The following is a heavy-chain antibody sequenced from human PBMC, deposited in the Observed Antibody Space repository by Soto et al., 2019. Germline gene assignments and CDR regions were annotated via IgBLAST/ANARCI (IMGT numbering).Heavy chain of an antibody. D-gene: IGHD3-22*01. J-gene: IGHJ3*02. V-gene: IGHV1-58*01. CDR2: IVVGSGNT. CDR1: GFTFTSSA. CDR3: AADLYYYDSSGSPDAFDI. Sequence: ASVKVSCKASGFTFTSSAVQWVRQARGQRLEWIGWIVVGSGNTNYAQKFQERVTITRDMSTSTAYMELSSLRSEDTAVYYCAADLYYYDSSGSPDAFDIWGKGTMVTVSS.